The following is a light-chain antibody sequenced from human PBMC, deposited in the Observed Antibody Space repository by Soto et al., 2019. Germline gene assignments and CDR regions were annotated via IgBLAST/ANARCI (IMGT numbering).Light chain of an antibody. Sequence: QSVLTQPPSVSGVPGQRVTISCTGSSSNIGAGYDVHWYQQLPGTAPKLLIYGNSIRPSGVPDRFSGSKSGTSASLAITGLQAEDEADYYCQSYDSSLSGSVFGGGTKLTVL. J-gene: IGLJ3*02. CDR1: SSNIGAGYD. V-gene: IGLV1-40*01. CDR3: QSYDSSLSGSV. CDR2: GNS.